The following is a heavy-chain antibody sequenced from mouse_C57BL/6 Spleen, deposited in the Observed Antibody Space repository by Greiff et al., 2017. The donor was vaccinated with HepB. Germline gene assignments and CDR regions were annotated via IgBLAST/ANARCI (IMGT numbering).Heavy chain of an antibody. Sequence: QVQLQQPGAELVKPGASVKLSCKASGYTFTSYWMQWVKQRPGQGLEWIGEIDPSDSYTNYNQKFKGKATLTVDTSSSTAYRQLSSLTSEDAAVFYCARPITTVVAYYFDYWGQSTTLTVSS. CDR3: ARPITTVVAYYFDY. D-gene: IGHD1-1*01. V-gene: IGHV1-50*01. CDR2: IDPSDSYT. J-gene: IGHJ2*01. CDR1: GYTFTSYW.